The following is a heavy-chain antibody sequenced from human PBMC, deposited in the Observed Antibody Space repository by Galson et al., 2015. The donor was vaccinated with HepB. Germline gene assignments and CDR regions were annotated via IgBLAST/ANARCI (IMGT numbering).Heavy chain of an antibody. J-gene: IGHJ4*02. D-gene: IGHD6-13*01. V-gene: IGHV3-48*02. CDR1: GFTFSGYS. CDR2: IASSGSTI. Sequence: SLRLSCAASGFTFSGYSMNWVRQAPGKGLEWISYIASSGSTISYPDSVKGRFTVSRDNAKNLLYLQMNSLRDEDTAVYYCARSKWIEAAECSHWGQGTLVTVSS. CDR3: ARSKWIEAAECSH.